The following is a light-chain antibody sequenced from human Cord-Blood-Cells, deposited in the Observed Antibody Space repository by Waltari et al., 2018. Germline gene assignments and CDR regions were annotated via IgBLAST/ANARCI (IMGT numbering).Light chain of an antibody. CDR1: QSISSY. CDR3: QQSYSTLYT. J-gene: IGKJ2*01. V-gene: IGKV1-39*01. Sequence: DIQMTQSPSSLSASVGDRVTITCLASQSISSYLNWYQQKPGKAPKLLIYAASSLQSGVPSRFSCSGSGTDFTLTISSLQPEDFATYYCQQSYSTLYTFGQGTKLEIK. CDR2: AAS.